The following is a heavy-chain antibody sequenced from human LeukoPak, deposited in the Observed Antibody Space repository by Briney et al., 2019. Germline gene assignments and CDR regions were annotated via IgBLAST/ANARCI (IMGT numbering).Heavy chain of an antibody. CDR3: AREYCSGGSCYSSLDAFDI. Sequence: GGSLRLSCAASGFTFSPAWMHWVRQAPGKGLEWVSRINNDGSYINYADSVKGRFTISRDNAKNTLSLQMNSLRAEDTAVYYCAREYCSGGSCYSSLDAFDIWGQGTMVTVSS. CDR1: GFTFSPAW. V-gene: IGHV3-74*01. J-gene: IGHJ3*02. CDR2: INNDGSYI. D-gene: IGHD2-15*01.